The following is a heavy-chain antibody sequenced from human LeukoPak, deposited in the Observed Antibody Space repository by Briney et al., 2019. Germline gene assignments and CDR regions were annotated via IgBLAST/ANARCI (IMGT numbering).Heavy chain of an antibody. Sequence: GGSLRLSCVVSGFGFSDSYMTWIRQTPGKGLEWLAYISGSGSDMYYADSVKGRFTISRDNAKNSLYLQMNSLRPDDTALYYCAKDIGSGSYYNFDNWGQGTLVTVSS. J-gene: IGHJ4*02. V-gene: IGHV3-11*01. CDR3: AKDIGSGSYYNFDN. CDR1: GFGFSDSY. CDR2: ISGSGSDM. D-gene: IGHD3-10*01.